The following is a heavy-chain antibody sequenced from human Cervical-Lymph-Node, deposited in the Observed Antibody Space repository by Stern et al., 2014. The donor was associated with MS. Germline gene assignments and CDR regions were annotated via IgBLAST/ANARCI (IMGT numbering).Heavy chain of an antibody. V-gene: IGHV1-46*01. D-gene: IGHD3-16*01. CDR2: INPNGSVT. Sequence: VQLEESGPDVKKPGASVMVSCKTSGYTFTNYYIHWVRQAPGQGLEWMGIINPNGSVTASAQKFQGRLTMTRDTSTTTVYMRLITLTSEDTAMYYCTRAVGGVGREWGQGTLVFVSS. CDR3: TRAVGGVGRE. J-gene: IGHJ4*02. CDR1: GYTFTNYY.